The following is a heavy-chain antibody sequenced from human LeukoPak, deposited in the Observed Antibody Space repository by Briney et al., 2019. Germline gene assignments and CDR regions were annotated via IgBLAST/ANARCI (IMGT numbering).Heavy chain of an antibody. J-gene: IGHJ3*02. CDR3: ARVVDTPMVLYGAFDI. CDR1: GFTFSSYW. Sequence: PGGSLRLSCAASGFTFSSYWMSWIRQAPGKGLEWVSYISSNGSTIYYADSVKGRFTISRDNAKNSLYLQMNSLRAEDTAVYYCARVVDTPMVLYGAFDIWGQGTMVTVSS. CDR2: ISSNGSTI. V-gene: IGHV3-11*04. D-gene: IGHD5-18*01.